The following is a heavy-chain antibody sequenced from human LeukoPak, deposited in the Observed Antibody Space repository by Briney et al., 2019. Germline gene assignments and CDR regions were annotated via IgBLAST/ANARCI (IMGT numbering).Heavy chain of an antibody. CDR2: INPSGGTT. Sequence: GASVKVSCKTSGYTFTTYYMHWVRQAPGQGLEWMGIINPSGGTTNYAQKFQGRVTMTRDTPTTTLYMELSSLRSEDTAVYYCARGRPSSGWSFDYWGQGTLVTVSS. CDR1: GYTFTTYY. CDR3: ARGRPSSGWSFDY. D-gene: IGHD6-19*01. J-gene: IGHJ4*02. V-gene: IGHV1-46*01.